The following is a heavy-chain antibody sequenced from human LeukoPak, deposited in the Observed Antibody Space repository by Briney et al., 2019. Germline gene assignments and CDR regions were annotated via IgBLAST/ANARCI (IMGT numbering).Heavy chain of an antibody. D-gene: IGHD6-13*01. Sequence: GRSLRLSCAASGFTFSSYGMHWVRQAPSKGLEWVAVISYDGSNKYYADSVKGRFTISRDNSKNTLYLQMNSLRAEDTAVYYCAKAAAAGPKGPYYFDYWGQGTLVAVSS. CDR2: ISYDGSNK. CDR3: AKAAAAGPKGPYYFDY. J-gene: IGHJ4*02. CDR1: GFTFSSYG. V-gene: IGHV3-30*18.